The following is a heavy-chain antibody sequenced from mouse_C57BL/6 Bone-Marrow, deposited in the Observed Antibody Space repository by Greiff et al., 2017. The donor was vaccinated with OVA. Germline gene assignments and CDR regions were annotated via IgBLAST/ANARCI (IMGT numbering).Heavy chain of an antibody. CDR1: GFSLTSYA. J-gene: IGHJ1*03. V-gene: IGHV2-9-1*01. CDR3: ARNTPPFYYDGSSHWYFDV. CDR2: IWTGGGT. D-gene: IGHD1-1*01. Sequence: VKLMESGPGLVAPSQSLSITCTVSGFSLTSYAISWVRQPPGKGLEWLGVIWTGGGTNYNSALKSRLSISKDNSKSQVFLKMNSLQTDDTARYYCARNTPPFYYDGSSHWYFDVWGTGTTVTVSS.